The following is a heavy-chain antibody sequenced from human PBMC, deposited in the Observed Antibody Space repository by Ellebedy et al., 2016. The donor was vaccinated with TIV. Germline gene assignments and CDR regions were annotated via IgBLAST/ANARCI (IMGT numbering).Heavy chain of an antibody. CDR1: GDSINSDDYY. J-gene: IGHJ4*02. CDR3: ARETDFWSDSSYFDS. Sequence: SETLSLTXTVSGDSINSDDYYWSWIRQPPGKGLEWIGYIYYTGTTYYNPSLKGRITISVDTSKNHFSLRLRSVTAADTALYFCARETDFWSDSSYFDSWGQGILVAVSS. D-gene: IGHD3-3*01. V-gene: IGHV4-30-4*01. CDR2: IYYTGTT.